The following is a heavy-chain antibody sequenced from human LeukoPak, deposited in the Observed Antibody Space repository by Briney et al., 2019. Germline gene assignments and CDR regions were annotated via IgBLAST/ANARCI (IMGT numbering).Heavy chain of an antibody. CDR3: ARENIVVVPAASFSYNWFDP. J-gene: IGHJ5*02. Sequence: SETLSLTCTVSGGSISSGSYYWSWIRQPAGKGLEWIGRIYTSGSTNYNPSLKSRVTISVDTSKNQFSLKLSSVTAAGTAVYYCARENIVVVPAASFSYNWFDPWGQGTLVTVSS. D-gene: IGHD2-2*01. CDR2: IYTSGST. V-gene: IGHV4-61*02. CDR1: GGSISSGSYY.